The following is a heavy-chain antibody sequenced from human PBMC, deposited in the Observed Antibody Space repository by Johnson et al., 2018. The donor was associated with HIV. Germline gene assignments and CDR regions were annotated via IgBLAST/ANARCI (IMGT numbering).Heavy chain of an antibody. D-gene: IGHD4-11*01. CDR2: INWNGGST. CDR3: ARDRQAVRGTFDI. Sequence: EVQLVESGGGVVQPGRSLRLSCVASGFMFDDYGMNWVCQAPGKGLEWVSGINWNGGSTGYADSMKGRFTISRDNAKNSLYLQMNSLRAEDTALYYCARDRQAVRGTFDIWGEGTMVTVSS. CDR1: GFMFDDYG. J-gene: IGHJ3*02. V-gene: IGHV3-20*04.